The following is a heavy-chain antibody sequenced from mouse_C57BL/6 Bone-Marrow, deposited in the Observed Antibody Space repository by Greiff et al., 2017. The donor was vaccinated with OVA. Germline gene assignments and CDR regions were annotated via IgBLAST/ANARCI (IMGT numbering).Heavy chain of an antibody. D-gene: IGHD1-1*01. CDR3: VRGTTVGAMDY. CDR2: IRSKSNNYAT. V-gene: IGHV10-1*01. CDR1: GFSFNTYA. Sequence: EVKVVESGGGLVQPKGSLKLSCAASGFSFNTYAMNWVRQAPGKGLEWVARIRSKSNNYATYYADSVKDRFTISRDDSESMLYLQMNNLKTEDTAMYYCVRGTTVGAMDYWGQGTSVTVSS. J-gene: IGHJ4*01.